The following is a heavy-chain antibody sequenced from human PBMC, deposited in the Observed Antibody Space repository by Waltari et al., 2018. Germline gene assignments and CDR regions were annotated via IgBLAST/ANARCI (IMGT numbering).Heavy chain of an antibody. J-gene: IGHJ4*02. V-gene: IGHV4-30-2*03. D-gene: IGHD1-7*01. CDR3: ARHEYNWNYAGFDY. CDR1: GGSISSGGYS. CDR2: IYHSGST. Sequence: QLQLQESGSGLVKPSQTLSLTCAVSGGSISSGGYSWSWIRQPPGKGLEWIGSIYHSGSTYYNPSLKSRVTISVDTSKNQFSLKLSSVTAADTAVYYCARHEYNWNYAGFDYWGQGTLVTVSS.